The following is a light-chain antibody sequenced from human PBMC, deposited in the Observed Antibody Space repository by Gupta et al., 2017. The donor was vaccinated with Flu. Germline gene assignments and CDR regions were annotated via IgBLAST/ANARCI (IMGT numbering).Light chain of an antibody. CDR2: ENN. V-gene: IGLV2-23*01. CDR1: YTNVGGYDL. Sequence: HSALTQPASVSGSLGQSITISCTGDYTNVGGYDLVSWYQQFPGKAPKVIIYENNRRPSEISSRFFASRSDIRASLTISGLQPEDEAYYYCASYAGSETWVFGGGTKVTVL. J-gene: IGLJ2*01. CDR3: ASYAGSETWV.